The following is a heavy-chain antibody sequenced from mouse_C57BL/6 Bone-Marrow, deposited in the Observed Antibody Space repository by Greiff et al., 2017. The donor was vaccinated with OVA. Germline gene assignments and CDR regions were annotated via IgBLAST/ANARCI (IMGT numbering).Heavy chain of an antibody. J-gene: IGHJ1*03. Sequence: QVQLQQSGAELARPGASVKLSCKASGYTFTSYGISWVKQRTGQGLEWIGEIYPRSGNTYYNEKFKGKATLTADKSSSTAYMELRSLTSEDSAVCFCARWGSWYFDVWGTGTTVTVSS. D-gene: IGHD3-1*01. CDR3: ARWGSWYFDV. CDR1: GYTFTSYG. V-gene: IGHV1-81*01. CDR2: IYPRSGNT.